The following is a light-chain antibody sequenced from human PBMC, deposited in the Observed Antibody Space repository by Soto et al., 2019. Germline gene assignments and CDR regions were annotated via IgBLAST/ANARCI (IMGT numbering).Light chain of an antibody. CDR1: QSVLSSSNNKNY. Sequence: DIVLTQSPDSLAVSLGERATVNCKSSQSVLSSSNNKNYLAWYQQRPGQPPNLLIYWASTRESGVPDRFSGSGSGTDFPLSISSLQAADEAVYYCQQYFSTPLTFGGGTKVEIK. CDR2: WAS. V-gene: IGKV4-1*01. J-gene: IGKJ4*01. CDR3: QQYFSTPLT.